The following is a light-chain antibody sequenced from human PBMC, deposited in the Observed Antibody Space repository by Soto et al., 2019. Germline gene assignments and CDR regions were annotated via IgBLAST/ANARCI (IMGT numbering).Light chain of an antibody. CDR2: DVY. CDR3: TSYTSLTAFYV. V-gene: IGLV2-14*03. J-gene: IGLJ1*01. Sequence: QSALSQPASVSGSPGQSIAISCTEVRTDVDGYDYVSWYQQHPGQAPHLIIYDVYNRPSGVSQRFSGSKSGDTASLTISGLQAEDEDYYYCTSYTSLTAFYVFGTGTKVTVL. CDR1: RTDVDGYDY.